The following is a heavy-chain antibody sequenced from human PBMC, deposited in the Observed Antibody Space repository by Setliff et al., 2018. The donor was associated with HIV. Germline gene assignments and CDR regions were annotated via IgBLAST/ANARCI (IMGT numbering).Heavy chain of an antibody. CDR2: IYPGDSHT. CDR1: GYSFTSYW. D-gene: IGHD2-2*01. V-gene: IGHV5-51*01. Sequence: PGESLKISCTGSGYSFTSYWIGWVRQMPGKGLEWMGIIYPGDSHTRYSPSFQGQVTISADRSISTAYLQWNSLKASDPAMYYCARHAGGSGGDIVVVPAVNPDYWGQGTLVTVSS. CDR3: ARHAGGSGGDIVVVPAVNPDY. J-gene: IGHJ4*02.